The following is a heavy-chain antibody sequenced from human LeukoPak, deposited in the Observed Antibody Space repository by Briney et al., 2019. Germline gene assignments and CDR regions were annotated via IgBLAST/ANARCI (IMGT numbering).Heavy chain of an antibody. D-gene: IGHD6-19*01. V-gene: IGHV4-34*01. CDR1: GGSFSGYY. CDR3: ARRHSSGWFYY. CDR2: IYRSGST. J-gene: IGHJ4*02. Sequence: SETLSLTCAVYGGSFSGYYWSWIRQPPGRGLEWIGNIYRSGSTSYNPSLKSRVTISVDTSKNQFSLKVNSVTAADTAVYYCARRHSSGWFYYWGQGTLVTVSS.